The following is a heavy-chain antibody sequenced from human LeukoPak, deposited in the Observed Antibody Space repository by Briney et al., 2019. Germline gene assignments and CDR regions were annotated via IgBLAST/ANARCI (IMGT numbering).Heavy chain of an antibody. Sequence: GGSLRLSCSASGFTFSRSAMSWVRQAAGKGLEWVSGISGSGGDTYYTDSVKGRSTISRDNSKTTVYLQMNSLRTEDTATYYCAKEGRLTVAAVVVENYFDYWGQGTPVTVSA. D-gene: IGHD3-22*01. V-gene: IGHV3-23*01. CDR1: GFTFSRSA. CDR2: ISGSGGDT. J-gene: IGHJ4*02. CDR3: AKEGRLTVAAVVVENYFDY.